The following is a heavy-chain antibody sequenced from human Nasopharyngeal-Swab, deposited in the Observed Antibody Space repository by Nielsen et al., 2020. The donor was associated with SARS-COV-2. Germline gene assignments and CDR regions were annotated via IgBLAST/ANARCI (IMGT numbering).Heavy chain of an antibody. D-gene: IGHD6-13*01. V-gene: IGHV3-30*18. CDR2: ISYDGSKT. CDR1: GFSFSSYG. Sequence: GGSLRLSCAVSGFSFSSYGMHWVRQAPGKGLEWVAVISYDGSKTYYADSVKGRFTISRDNSKNTLYLQMNSLRAEDTAVYYCAKGLQNEQLVPADFDYWGQGALVTVSS. J-gene: IGHJ4*02. CDR3: AKGLQNEQLVPADFDY.